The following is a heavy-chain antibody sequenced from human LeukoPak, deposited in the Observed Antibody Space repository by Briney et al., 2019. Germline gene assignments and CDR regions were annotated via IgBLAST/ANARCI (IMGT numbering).Heavy chain of an antibody. V-gene: IGHV3-33*06. D-gene: IGHD3-10*01. Sequence: PGRSLRLSCAAAGFTFSSYGMHWVRQAPGKGPEWVAVIWYDGSNKYYADSVKGRFTISRDNSKNTLYLQMSSLRAEDTAVYSCAKDSQGIWFDPWGQGTLVTVSS. CDR2: IWYDGSNK. CDR3: AKDSQGIWFDP. CDR1: GFTFSSYG. J-gene: IGHJ5*02.